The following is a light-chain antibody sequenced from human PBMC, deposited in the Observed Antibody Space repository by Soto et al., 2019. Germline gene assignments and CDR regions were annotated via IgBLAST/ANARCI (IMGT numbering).Light chain of an antibody. CDR1: QSVRSY. CDR2: DAS. J-gene: IGKJ4*01. Sequence: EIVLTQSPATLSLSPGDRATLSCRPSQSVRSYLVWYQQKPGQAPRLLIYDASKRATGIPARFSGSGSGTDFTLTISGLEPEDFAVYYCQHRSAWPITFGGGTKVELK. V-gene: IGKV3-11*01. CDR3: QHRSAWPIT.